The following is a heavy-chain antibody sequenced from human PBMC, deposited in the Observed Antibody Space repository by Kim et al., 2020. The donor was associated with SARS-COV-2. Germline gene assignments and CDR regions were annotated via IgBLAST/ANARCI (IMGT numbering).Heavy chain of an antibody. CDR3: ARHWGDYYYGMDV. D-gene: IGHD3-16*01. Sequence: YVDSVKGRLNISRDNPKKSLYLQMNSLRAEETAVYDCARHWGDYYYGMDVWGQGTTVTVSS. J-gene: IGHJ6*02. V-gene: IGHV3-7*01.